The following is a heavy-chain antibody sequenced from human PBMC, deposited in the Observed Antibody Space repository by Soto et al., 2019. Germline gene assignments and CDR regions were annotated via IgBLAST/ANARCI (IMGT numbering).Heavy chain of an antibody. CDR3: ARSWRGMDYYYYYMDV. J-gene: IGHJ6*03. V-gene: IGHV4-59*08. CDR2: IYYSGST. D-gene: IGHD1-1*01. Sequence: SETLSLTCTVSGGSISSYYWSWIRQPPGKGLEWIGYIYYSGSTNYNPSLKSRVTISVDTSKNQFSLKLSSVTAADTAVYYCARSWRGMDYYYYYMDVWGKGTTVTVSS. CDR1: GGSISSYY.